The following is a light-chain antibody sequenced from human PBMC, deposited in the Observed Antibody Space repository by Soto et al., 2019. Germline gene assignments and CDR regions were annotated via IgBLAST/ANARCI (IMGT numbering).Light chain of an antibody. CDR1: SXXVGGYNY. CDR2: DVS. CDR3: SSYTSSSTPVV. Sequence: QSALTQPASVSGSPGQSIXIXCTXTSXXVGGYNYVSWYQQHPGKAPKLMIYDVSNRPSGVSNRFSGSKSGNTASLTISGLQAEDEADYYCSSYTSSSTPVVFGGGTKLTVL. V-gene: IGLV2-14*01. J-gene: IGLJ2*01.